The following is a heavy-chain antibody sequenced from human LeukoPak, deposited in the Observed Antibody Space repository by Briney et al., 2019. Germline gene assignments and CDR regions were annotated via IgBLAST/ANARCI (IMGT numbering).Heavy chain of an antibody. CDR2: ISSSSSTI. V-gene: IGHV3-48*01. CDR3: ARDGISGSPDY. CDR1: GFTFSSYS. J-gene: IGHJ4*02. D-gene: IGHD3-22*01. Sequence: GGSLRLSCVASGFTFSSYSMNWVRQAPGKGLEWVSYISSSSSTIYYADSVKGRFTISRDNAKNPLYLQMNSLRAEDTAVYYCARDGISGSPDYWGQGTLVTVSS.